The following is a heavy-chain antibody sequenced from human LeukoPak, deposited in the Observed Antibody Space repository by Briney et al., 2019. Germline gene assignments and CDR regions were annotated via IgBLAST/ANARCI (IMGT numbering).Heavy chain of an antibody. CDR1: GFTFSSYW. V-gene: IGHV3-7*01. D-gene: IGHD6-13*01. Sequence: GGSLRLSCAASGFTFSSYWMSWVRQAPGKGLEWVANIKQDGSEKYYVDSVKGRFTISRDNAKNSLYLQMNSLRAEDTAVYYCARETPSSWSYPDYYCYYMDVWGKGTTVTISS. CDR3: ARETPSSWSYPDYYCYYMDV. CDR2: IKQDGSEK. J-gene: IGHJ6*03.